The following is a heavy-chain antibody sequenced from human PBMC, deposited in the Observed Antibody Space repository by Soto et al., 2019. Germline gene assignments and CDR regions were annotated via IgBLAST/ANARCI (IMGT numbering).Heavy chain of an antibody. D-gene: IGHD2-15*01. CDR2: AYHNGLT. V-gene: IGHV4-4*02. CDR3: ARDAAVPGESDRFEY. Sequence: QVQLQESGPGLVKPSGTLSLTCAVSGDSVTTNNWWSWVRQAPGKGLEWIGEAYHNGLTNYNPSLKSRVTMSVDTSKNQFSLKLTSVTAAATAIYYCARDAAVPGESDRFEYWGQGSLVTVSS. CDR1: GDSVTTNNW. J-gene: IGHJ4*02.